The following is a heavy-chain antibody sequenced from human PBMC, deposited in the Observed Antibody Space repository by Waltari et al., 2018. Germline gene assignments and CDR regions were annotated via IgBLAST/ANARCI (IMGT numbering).Heavy chain of an antibody. Sequence: QMQLVQSGPEVQKPGTSVKFSCKASGFTFTSSAMQWVRQARGQRLEWIGWIVVGRGNTNYTQQFQERVTITMDMSTSPAYMELSSLRSEDTAVYYCAAARNYAFWSGHPNWFDPWGQGTLVTVSS. CDR1: GFTFTSSA. D-gene: IGHD3-3*01. J-gene: IGHJ5*02. CDR2: IVVGRGNT. V-gene: IGHV1-58*02. CDR3: AAARNYAFWSGHPNWFDP.